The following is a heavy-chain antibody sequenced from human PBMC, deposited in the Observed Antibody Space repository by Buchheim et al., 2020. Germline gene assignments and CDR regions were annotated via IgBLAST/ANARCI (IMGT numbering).Heavy chain of an antibody. Sequence: EVQLVESGGDLVQPGGSLRLSCAASGCTFIDHERDWVRQAPGKGLEWVGRTRDKANAYSAEYAASVKGRFTISSDESKNSMDLQMDSLTVEDTAVYYCVLFISGHPYWGQGTL. CDR1: GCTFIDHE. D-gene: IGHD1-26*01. V-gene: IGHV3-72*01. CDR2: TRDKANAYSA. J-gene: IGHJ4*02. CDR3: VLFISGHPY.